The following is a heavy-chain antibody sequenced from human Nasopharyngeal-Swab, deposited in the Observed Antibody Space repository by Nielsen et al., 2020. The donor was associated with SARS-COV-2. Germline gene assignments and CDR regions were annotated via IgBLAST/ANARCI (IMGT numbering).Heavy chain of an antibody. J-gene: IGHJ4*02. CDR2: ISGSGGST. Sequence: VRQAPGKGLEWVSAISGSGGSTYYADSVKGRFTISRDNSKNTLYLQMNSLRAEDTAVYYCAKAARITVIVVYDYWGQGTLVTVSS. CDR3: AKAARITVIVVYDY. D-gene: IGHD3-22*01. V-gene: IGHV3-23*01.